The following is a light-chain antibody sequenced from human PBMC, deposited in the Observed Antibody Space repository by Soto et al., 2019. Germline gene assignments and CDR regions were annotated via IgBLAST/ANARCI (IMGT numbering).Light chain of an antibody. CDR3: QSYDSSLSGWV. V-gene: IGLV1-40*01. Sequence: QSVLTQPPSVSGAPGQSGTISCTGSSSNIGAGYDVHWYQQLPGTAPKLLIFGNSNRPSGVPDRFSGSKSGTSAYLAITGLQAEDEADYYCQSYDSSLSGWVFGGVTKLTVL. CDR2: GNS. CDR1: SSNIGAGYD. J-gene: IGLJ3*02.